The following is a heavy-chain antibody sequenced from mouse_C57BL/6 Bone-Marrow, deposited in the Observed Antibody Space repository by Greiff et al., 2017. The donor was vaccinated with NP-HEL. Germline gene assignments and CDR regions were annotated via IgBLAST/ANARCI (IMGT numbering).Heavy chain of an antibody. J-gene: IGHJ2*01. CDR3: ARRGYDGYTGGY. V-gene: IGHV1-81*01. CDR1: GYTFTSYG. Sequence: QVQLQQSGAELARPGASVKLSCKASGYTFTSYGISWVKQRTGQGLEWIGEIYPRSGNTYYNEKFKGKATLTADKSSSTAYMELRSLTSEDSAVYICARRGYDGYTGGYWGQGTTLTVSS. CDR2: IYPRSGNT. D-gene: IGHD2-3*01.